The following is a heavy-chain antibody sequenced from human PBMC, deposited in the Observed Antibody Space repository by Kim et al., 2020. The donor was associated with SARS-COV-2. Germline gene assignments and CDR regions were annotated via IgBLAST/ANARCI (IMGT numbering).Heavy chain of an antibody. V-gene: IGHV6-1*01. CDR3: AREVCSGGSCYVDY. D-gene: IGHD2-15*01. J-gene: IGHJ4*02. Sequence: AVSVTSRITINPDTSKNQFSLQLNSVTPEDTAVYYCAREVCSGGSCYVDYWGQGTLVTVSS.